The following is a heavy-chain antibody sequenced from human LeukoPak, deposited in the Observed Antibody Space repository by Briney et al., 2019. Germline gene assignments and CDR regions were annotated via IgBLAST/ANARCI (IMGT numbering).Heavy chain of an antibody. Sequence: SETLSLTCNVSGVSITSSDYYWGWIRQPPGKGLEWIVSIYSRGTNYYNPSLKSRVTISVDTSKNQFSLKLSSVTAADTAVYYCASLRGGNGPSYYYYYMDVWGKGTTVTVSS. CDR2: IYSRGTN. J-gene: IGHJ6*03. CDR3: ASLRGGNGPSYYYYYMDV. V-gene: IGHV4-39*01. D-gene: IGHD4-23*01. CDR1: GVSITSSDYY.